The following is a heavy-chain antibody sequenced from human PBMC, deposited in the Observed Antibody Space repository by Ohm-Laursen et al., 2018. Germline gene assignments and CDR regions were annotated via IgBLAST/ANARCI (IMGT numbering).Heavy chain of an antibody. D-gene: IGHD5-18*01. V-gene: IGHV3-53*01. CDR2: IYSDGNT. CDR1: GFTVSNTY. CDR3: AKDTLGVQLWSGNFDY. Sequence: SLRLSCTASGFTVSNTYMSWVRQAPGKGLDWVSVIYSDGNTNYADSVKGRFTISRDNSKNTLYLQMNSLRAEDTAVYYCAKDTLGVQLWSGNFDYWGQGTLVTVSS. J-gene: IGHJ4*02.